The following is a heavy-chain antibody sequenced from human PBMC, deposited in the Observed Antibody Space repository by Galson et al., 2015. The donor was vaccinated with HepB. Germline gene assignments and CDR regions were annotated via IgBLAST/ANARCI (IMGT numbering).Heavy chain of an antibody. CDR1: GYTFTSYA. J-gene: IGHJ6*02. V-gene: IGHV1-3*01. Sequence: SVKVSCKASGYTFTSYAMHWVRQAPGQRLEWMGWINAGNGNTKYSQKFQGRVTITRDTSASTAYMELSSLRSEDTAVYYCARDCSGGSCYWADYYYGMDVWGQGTTVTVSS. CDR2: INAGNGNT. D-gene: IGHD2-15*01. CDR3: ARDCSGGSCYWADYYYGMDV.